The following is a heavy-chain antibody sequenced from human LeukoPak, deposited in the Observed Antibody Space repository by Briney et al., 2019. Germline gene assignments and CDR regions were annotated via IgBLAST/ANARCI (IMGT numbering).Heavy chain of an antibody. Sequence: ASVKVSCKASGYTLRSYGITWVRQAPGQGLEWMGWISAYNGNTKYPQKLQGRVTMTTDTSTSTAYMELRSLRSDDTAVCYCARDWDFDSGGWFGHSDYWGQGTLVTVSS. CDR2: ISAYNGNT. V-gene: IGHV1-18*01. CDR3: ARDWDFDSGGWFGHSDY. D-gene: IGHD6-19*01. CDR1: GYTLRSYG. J-gene: IGHJ4*02.